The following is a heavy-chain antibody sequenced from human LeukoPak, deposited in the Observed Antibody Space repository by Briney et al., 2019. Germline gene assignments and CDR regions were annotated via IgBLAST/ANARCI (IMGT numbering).Heavy chain of an antibody. D-gene: IGHD4-17*01. CDR2: ISYDGSNK. V-gene: IGHV3-30-3*01. CDR1: GFTFSSYA. CDR3: ARDYGDYPYYFDY. Sequence: GGSLRPSCAASGFTFSSYAMHWVRQAPGKGLEWVAVISYDGSNKYYADSVKGRFTISRDNSKNTLYLQMNSLRAEDTAVYYCARDYGDYPYYFDYWGQGTLVTVSS. J-gene: IGHJ4*02.